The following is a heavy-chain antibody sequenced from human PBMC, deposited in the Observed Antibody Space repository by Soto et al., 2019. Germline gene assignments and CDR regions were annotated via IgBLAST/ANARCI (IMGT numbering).Heavy chain of an antibody. CDR2: IIPILGIA. CDR1: GGTFSSYT. Sequence: SVKVSCKASGGTFSSYTISWVRQAPGQGLEWMGRIIPILGIANYAQKFQGRVTITADKSTSTAYMELSSLRSEDTAVYYCVVVVTAAYNWFDPWGQGTLVTVSS. D-gene: IGHD2-21*02. V-gene: IGHV1-69*02. CDR3: VVVVTAAYNWFDP. J-gene: IGHJ5*02.